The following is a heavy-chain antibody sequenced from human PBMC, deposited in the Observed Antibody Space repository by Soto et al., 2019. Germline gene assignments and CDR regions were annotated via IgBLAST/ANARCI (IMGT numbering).Heavy chain of an antibody. J-gene: IGHJ6*02. CDR1: GGYFSGYY. CDR2: INHSGST. D-gene: IGHD3-22*01. CDR3: ARGKTRYYDSSGYYPYNYGMDV. Sequence: SHTLSLSCAVYGGYFSGYYWSWIRQPPGKGLEWIGEINHSGSTNYNPSLKSRVTISVDTSKNQFSLKLSSVTAADTAVYYCARGKTRYYDSSGYYPYNYGMDVWGQGTTVTVSS. V-gene: IGHV4-34*01.